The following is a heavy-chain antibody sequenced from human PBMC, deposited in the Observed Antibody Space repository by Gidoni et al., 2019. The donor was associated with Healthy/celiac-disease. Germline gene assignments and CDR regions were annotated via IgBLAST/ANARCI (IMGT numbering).Heavy chain of an antibody. V-gene: IGHV1-69*04. CDR1: GGTFSSYA. CDR2: IIPILGIA. D-gene: IGHD2-15*01. Sequence: QVQLVQSGAEVKKPWSSVKVSCKASGGTFSSYAISWVRQAPGQGLEWMGRIIPILGIANYAQKFQGRVTITADKSTSTAYMELSSLRSEDTAVYYCAREYCSGGSCYLFDYWGQGTLVTVSS. CDR3: AREYCSGGSCYLFDY. J-gene: IGHJ4*02.